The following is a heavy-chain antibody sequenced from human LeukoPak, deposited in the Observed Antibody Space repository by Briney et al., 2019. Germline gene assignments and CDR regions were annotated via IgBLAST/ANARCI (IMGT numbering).Heavy chain of an antibody. CDR3: ARDRASGPKGYFDY. Sequence: ASVKVSCKASGYTFTSYYMHWVRQAPGQGLEWMGWISAYNGNTNYAQKLQGRVTMTTDTSTSTAYMELRSLRSDDTAVYYCARDRASGPKGYFDYWGQGTLVTVSS. J-gene: IGHJ4*02. D-gene: IGHD3-3*01. CDR2: ISAYNGNT. CDR1: GYTFTSYY. V-gene: IGHV1-18*04.